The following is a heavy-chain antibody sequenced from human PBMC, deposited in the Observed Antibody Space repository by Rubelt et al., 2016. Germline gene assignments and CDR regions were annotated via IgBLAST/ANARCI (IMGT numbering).Heavy chain of an antibody. D-gene: IGHD5-24*01. CDR1: GGTFSSYA. Sequence: QVQLVQSGAEVKKPGSSVKVSCKASGGTFSSYAISWVRQAPGQGLEWMGRIIPILGIANYAQNCQGRVTMTADKSTSTAYRELSSLRSEDTAVYYCARRDGYNWDDAFDIWGQGTTVTVSS. J-gene: IGHJ3*02. CDR3: ARRDGYNWDDAFDI. V-gene: IGHV1-69*04. CDR2: IIPILGIA.